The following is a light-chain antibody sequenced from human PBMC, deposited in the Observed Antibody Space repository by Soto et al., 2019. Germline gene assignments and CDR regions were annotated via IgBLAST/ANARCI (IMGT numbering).Light chain of an antibody. CDR3: QQYKSYST. CDR2: DAP. CDR1: QSLNIR. J-gene: IGKJ1*01. V-gene: IGKV1-5*01. Sequence: DIQLTQPPSTLSASVGDRVSLTRRAAQSLNIRLSWYQHRPGKAPRLLIYDAPTLESGVPSRFSGSGSGTEFTLTINNLQPDDLATYICQQYKSYSTFGRGTKVDIK.